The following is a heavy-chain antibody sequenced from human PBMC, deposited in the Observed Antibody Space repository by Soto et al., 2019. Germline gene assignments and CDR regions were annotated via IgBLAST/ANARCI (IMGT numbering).Heavy chain of an antibody. D-gene: IGHD3-10*01. CDR3: AKAKGVPAARGSGSYGAENSIDY. CDR2: ISYDGSNK. J-gene: IGHJ4*02. Sequence: GGSLRLSCAASGFTFSSYGMHWVRQAPGKGLEWVAVISYDGSNKYYADSVKGRFTISRDNSKNTLYLQMNSLRAEDTAVYYCAKAKGVPAARGSGSYGAENSIDYWGQGTLVTVSS. CDR1: GFTFSSYG. V-gene: IGHV3-30*18.